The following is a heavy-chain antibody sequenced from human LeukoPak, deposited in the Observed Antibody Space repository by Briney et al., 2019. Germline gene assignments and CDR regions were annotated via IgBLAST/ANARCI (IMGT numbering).Heavy chain of an antibody. V-gene: IGHV3-74*01. Sequence: GGSLRLSCAASGFTFSSYWMHWVRQAPGKGLVWVSRINSDGSSTSYADSVKGRFTISRDNAKNTLYLQMNSLRAEDTAVYYCARDLTPYDFWSGYPTQYYYYGMDVWGQGTTVTVSS. J-gene: IGHJ6*02. CDR3: ARDLTPYDFWSGYPTQYYYYGMDV. CDR1: GFTFSSYW. D-gene: IGHD3-3*01. CDR2: INSDGSST.